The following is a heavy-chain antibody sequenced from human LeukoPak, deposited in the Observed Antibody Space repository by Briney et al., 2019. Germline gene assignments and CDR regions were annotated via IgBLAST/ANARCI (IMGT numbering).Heavy chain of an antibody. D-gene: IGHD2-15*01. J-gene: IGHJ6*04. CDR1: GYTFTGYY. V-gene: IGHV1-69*06. Sequence: SVKVSCKASGYTFTGYYIHWVRQAPGQGLEWMGGIIPIFGTADYAQKFQGRLTITADKSTSTAYMELSSLRSEDTAIYYCASATLRCSGGSCYEMDVWGKGTTVTVSS. CDR2: IIPIFGTA. CDR3: ASATLRCSGGSCYEMDV.